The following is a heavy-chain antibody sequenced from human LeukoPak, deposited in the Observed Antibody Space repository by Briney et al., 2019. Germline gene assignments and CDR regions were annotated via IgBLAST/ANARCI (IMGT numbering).Heavy chain of an antibody. V-gene: IGHV1-18*01. CDR2: ISAYNGNT. CDR3: ARVRVGEILWFGELPDAFDI. J-gene: IGHJ3*02. Sequence: ASVKVSCKASGYTFTSYGISWVRQAPGQGLEWMGWISAYNGNTNYAQKLQGRVTMTTDTSTSTAYMELRSLRSDDTAVYYCARVRVGEILWFGELPDAFDIWGQGTMVTVSS. D-gene: IGHD3-10*01. CDR1: GYTFTSYG.